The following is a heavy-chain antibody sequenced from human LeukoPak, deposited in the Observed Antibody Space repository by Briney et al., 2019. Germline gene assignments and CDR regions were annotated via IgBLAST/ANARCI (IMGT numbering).Heavy chain of an antibody. Sequence: ASVKVSCKASGGTFSSYAISWVRQAPGQGLEWMGGIIPIFGTANYAQKFQGRVTITADESTSTAYMELSSLRSEDTAVYYCATDSGSYHSYYFDYWGQGTLVTVSS. CDR3: ATDSGSYHSYYFDY. D-gene: IGHD1-26*01. V-gene: IGHV1-69*13. CDR1: GGTFSSYA. J-gene: IGHJ4*02. CDR2: IIPIFGTA.